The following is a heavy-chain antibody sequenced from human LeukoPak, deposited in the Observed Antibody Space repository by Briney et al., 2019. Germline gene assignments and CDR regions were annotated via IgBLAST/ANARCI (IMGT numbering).Heavy chain of an antibody. D-gene: IGHD5-18*01. CDR1: GDSVSSNSS. CDR2: TYYKSKWYN. J-gene: IGHJ3*02. Sequence: SQTLSLTCAISGDSVSSNSSWNWIRQSPSRGLEWLGRTYYKSKWYNDYVVSVKSRININLDTSKNQFSLQLNSVTPEDTAVYFCARGGQGDGYSADEAFDIWGQGTMVTVS. V-gene: IGHV6-1*01. CDR3: ARGGQGDGYSADEAFDI.